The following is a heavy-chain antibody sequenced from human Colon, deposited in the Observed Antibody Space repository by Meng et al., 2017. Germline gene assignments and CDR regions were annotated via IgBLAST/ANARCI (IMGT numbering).Heavy chain of an antibody. D-gene: IGHD1-26*01. V-gene: IGHV2-5*02. CDR3: AQRNSGSYYH. Sequence: SGPTLVKPTQTLTLTCTFSGFSLSTSGVGVGWIRQPPGKSLEWLAHIYWDDDKRYSPSLRSRLTVTKDTSKNQVVLTMTNMDPVDTATYYCAQRNSGSYYHWGQGTLVTVSS. CDR1: GFSLSTSGVG. CDR2: IYWDDDK. J-gene: IGHJ4*02.